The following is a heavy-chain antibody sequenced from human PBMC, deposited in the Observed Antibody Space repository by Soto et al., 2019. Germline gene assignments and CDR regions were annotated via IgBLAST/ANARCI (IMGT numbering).Heavy chain of an antibody. CDR3: MKAHESGDFLGMSV. V-gene: IGHV4-61*01. J-gene: IGHJ6*02. CDR2: MYKTGET. CDR1: GGSISTGMKY. Sequence: SETLSLTCTVSGGSISTGMKYWGWVRQPPGKALEFIGYMYKTGETLLNSSLKSRVTLSMETSKNQFSLTLSSVTAADTAVYFCMKAHESGDFLGMSVWGPGTTVTVS. D-gene: IGHD3-10*01.